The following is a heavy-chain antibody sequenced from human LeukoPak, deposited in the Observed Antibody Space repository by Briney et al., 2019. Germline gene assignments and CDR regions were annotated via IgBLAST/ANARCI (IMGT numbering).Heavy chain of an antibody. CDR1: GFTFSTHE. V-gene: IGHV3-48*03. CDR2: TGSTGDI. CDR3: VSETSTGAFNALDV. D-gene: IGHD4/OR15-4a*01. J-gene: IGHJ3*01. Sequence: GGSLRLSCAASGFTFSTHEMNWVRQAPGKGLEWISYTGSTGDISYADSVKGRFTISRDNAKNSLYLQMNSLRAEDTALYFCVSETSTGAFNALDVWGQGTMVTVSS.